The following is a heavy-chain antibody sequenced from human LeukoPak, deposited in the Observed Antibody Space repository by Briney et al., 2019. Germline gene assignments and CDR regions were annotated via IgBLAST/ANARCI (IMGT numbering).Heavy chain of an antibody. Sequence: SETLSLTCTVSGGSISSYYWSWIRQPPGKGLEWIGYIYYSGSTNYNPSLKSRVTISVDTSKNQFSLKLSSVTAADTAVYYCASGGSYYDYVWGSYRDNYYFDYWGQGTLVTVSS. D-gene: IGHD3-16*02. CDR1: GGSISSYY. CDR2: IYYSGST. CDR3: ASGGSYYDYVWGSYRDNYYFDY. V-gene: IGHV4-59*12. J-gene: IGHJ4*02.